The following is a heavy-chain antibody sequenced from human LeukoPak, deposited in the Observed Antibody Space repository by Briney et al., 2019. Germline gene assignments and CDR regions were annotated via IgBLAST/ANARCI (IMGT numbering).Heavy chain of an antibody. CDR1: GGSISSGTYY. CDR3: ARRKYSSGWYVLYFDY. CDR2: IYYSGST. V-gene: IGHV4-39*07. Sequence: PSETLSLTCIVSGGSISSGTYYWGWIRQPPGKGLEWIGSIYYSGSTYYNPSLKSRVTISVDTSKNQFSLKLSSVTAADTAVYYCARRKYSSGWYVLYFDYWGQGTLVTVSS. D-gene: IGHD6-19*01. J-gene: IGHJ4*02.